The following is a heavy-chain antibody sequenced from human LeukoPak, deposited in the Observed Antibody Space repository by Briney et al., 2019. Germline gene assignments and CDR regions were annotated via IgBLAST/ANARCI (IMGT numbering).Heavy chain of an antibody. CDR1: GFSFRKYS. J-gene: IGHJ3*01. D-gene: IGHD1-26*01. CDR2: ITGREGNT. CDR3: AKAIHYLDRWEDFDV. Sequence: SGGSLRLSCVPSGFSFRKYSMSWVRQAPGRGLEWVSSITGREGNTYAAHSVKGRFTLSRDSSAHTLYLQMYSLRAVDTTIYYFAKAIHYLDRWEDFDVWGRGTMVIVSS. V-gene: IGHV3-23*01.